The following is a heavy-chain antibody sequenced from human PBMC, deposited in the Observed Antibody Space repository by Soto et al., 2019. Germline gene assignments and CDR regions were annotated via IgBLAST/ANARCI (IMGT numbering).Heavy chain of an antibody. Sequence: GGSLRLSCASSVCTFSTYSMNCVRQSPGKGLEWVSSISGSGNYTHYADFLRGRFTISRDNAKTSLYLQMNSLRAEDTAVYYCAREGINNYTEYYFDSWGQGTVVTVSS. J-gene: IGHJ4*02. CDR1: VCTFSTYS. V-gene: IGHV3-21*01. CDR2: ISGSGNYT. D-gene: IGHD4-4*01. CDR3: AREGINNYTEYYFDS.